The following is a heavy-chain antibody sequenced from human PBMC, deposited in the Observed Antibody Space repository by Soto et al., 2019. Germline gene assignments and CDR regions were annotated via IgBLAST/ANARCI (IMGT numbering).Heavy chain of an antibody. J-gene: IGHJ5*02. CDR2: IWYDGSNK. CDR1: GFTFSSYG. CDR3: ARGAAKSWFDP. Sequence: QVQLVESGGGVVQPGRSLRLSCAASGFTFSSYGMHWVRQAPGKGLEWVAVIWYDGSNKYYADSVKGRFTISRDNSKNTLYLQMNSLRAEDTAVYYCARGAAKSWFDPWGHGTLVTVSS. D-gene: IGHD6-13*01. V-gene: IGHV3-33*01.